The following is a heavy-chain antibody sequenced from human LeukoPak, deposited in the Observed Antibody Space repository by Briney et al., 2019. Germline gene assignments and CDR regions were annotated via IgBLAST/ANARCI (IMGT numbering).Heavy chain of an antibody. CDR1: GFTLSSYW. V-gene: IGHV3-7*01. Sequence: PGGSLRLSCPASGFTLSSYWMSWVRQAPGDGMEWVANIKQDGSDNYYVDSVKSRFTISRDNAKNSLYLQMNSLRAEDTAVYYCARVGYSSSWYLDGWGQGTLVTVSS. D-gene: IGHD6-13*01. CDR2: IKQDGSDN. CDR3: ARVGYSSSWYLDG. J-gene: IGHJ4*02.